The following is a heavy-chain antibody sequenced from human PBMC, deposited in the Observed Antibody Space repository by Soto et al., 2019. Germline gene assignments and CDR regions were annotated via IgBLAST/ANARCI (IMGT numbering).Heavy chain of an antibody. V-gene: IGHV1-69*12. Sequence: QVQLVQSGAEVKKPESSVKVSCKAPGGTFSTYAISWVRQAPGQGLEWMGGIIPMSGTANYAQRFHDRVTITADESTNTVSMELSSLSSEDTAVYFCASGIQLWLRRINNGYSGWGQGTLVTVSS. CDR2: IIPMSGTA. J-gene: IGHJ4*02. CDR1: GGTFSTYA. D-gene: IGHD5-18*01. CDR3: ASGIQLWLRRINNGYSG.